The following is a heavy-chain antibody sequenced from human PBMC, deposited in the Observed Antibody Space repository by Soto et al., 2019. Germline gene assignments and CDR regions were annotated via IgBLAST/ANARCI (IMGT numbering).Heavy chain of an antibody. V-gene: IGHV3-74*01. Sequence: EVQLVESGGGLVQPGGSLRVSCAASGFTFGSYWMNWVRQAPGKGLVWVSRIDSDGSSTTYADSVKVRFTTSRDNAKNTLYLQMSSLRVEDTAVYYCARGRPYGMDVWGQGTTVTVSS. CDR1: GFTFGSYW. CDR3: ARGRPYGMDV. CDR2: IDSDGSST. J-gene: IGHJ6*02.